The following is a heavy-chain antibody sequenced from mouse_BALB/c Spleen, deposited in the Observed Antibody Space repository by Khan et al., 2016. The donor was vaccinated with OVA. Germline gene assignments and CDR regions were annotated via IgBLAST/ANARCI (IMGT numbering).Heavy chain of an antibody. J-gene: IGHJ3*01. CDR2: INSDGGYT. D-gene: IGHD4-1*01. CDR3: ASHLTGSFAY. Sequence: EXELVESGGDLVKPGGSLRLSCAASGFTFSAYGMAWVRQAPDKRLEWVATINSDGGYTYYPDTVKGRFTISRNNAENTLSLQMSSLKSEDTAIYYCASHLTGSFAYWGQGTLVTVSA. CDR1: GFTFSAYG. V-gene: IGHV5-6*01.